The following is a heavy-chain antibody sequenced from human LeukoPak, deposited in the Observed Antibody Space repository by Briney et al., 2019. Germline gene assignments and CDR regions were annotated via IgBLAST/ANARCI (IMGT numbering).Heavy chain of an antibody. CDR2: MTGSGANT. D-gene: IGHD2-21*02. J-gene: IGHJ4*02. Sequence: PGGSLRLSCAASGFTFSSYAMDWVRQAPGKGLEWVSAMTGSGANTYYADSVKGRFTISRDTSKNTVYLQMNSLRAEDTAVYYCAKARSAVTARLVDYWGQGTLVTVSS. CDR3: AKARSAVTARLVDY. CDR1: GFTFSSYA. V-gene: IGHV3-23*01.